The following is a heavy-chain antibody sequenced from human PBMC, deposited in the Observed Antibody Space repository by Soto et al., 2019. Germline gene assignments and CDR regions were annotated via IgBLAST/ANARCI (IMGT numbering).Heavy chain of an antibody. CDR3: ARSTYYDILTGSYYYYAVDV. CDR2: IKSKTDGGTT. J-gene: IGHJ6*02. Sequence: GGSLRLSCAASGFTFSSAWMSWVRHAPGKGLEWVGRIKSKTDGGTTDYAAPVKGRFTISRENSNNTLYLHMNNLRAEDTAVYYCARSTYYDILTGSYYYYAVDVWGQGTTVTVSS. CDR1: GFTFSSAW. V-gene: IGHV3-15*01. D-gene: IGHD3-9*01.